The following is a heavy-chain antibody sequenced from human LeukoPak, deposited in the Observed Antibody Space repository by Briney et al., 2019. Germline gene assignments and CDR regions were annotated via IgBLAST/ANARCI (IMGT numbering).Heavy chain of an antibody. V-gene: IGHV4-59*01. CDR2: IYYSGST. CDR3: ARGHGGKGWFDP. Sequence: SETLSLTCTVSGGSISSYHWSWIRQPPGKGLEWIGYIYYSGSTNYNPSLKSRVTISVDTSKNQFSLKLSSVTAADTAVYYCARGHGGKGWFDPWGQGTLVTVSS. J-gene: IGHJ5*02. D-gene: IGHD2-15*01. CDR1: GGSISSYH.